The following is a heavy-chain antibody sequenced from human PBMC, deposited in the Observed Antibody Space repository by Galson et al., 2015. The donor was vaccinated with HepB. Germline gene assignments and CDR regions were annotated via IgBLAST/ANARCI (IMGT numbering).Heavy chain of an antibody. J-gene: IGHJ3*02. Sequence: SLILSCAASGFTFSSYSMNWVRQAPGKGLEWVAVITCGGSNKYYADSVKGRFTISRDNSKNTLYLQMNSLRAEDTAVYYCARGRGGWYRGYAFDIWGQGTMVTVSS. CDR3: ARGRGGWYRGYAFDI. CDR2: ITCGGSNK. D-gene: IGHD6-19*01. V-gene: IGHV3-30*03. CDR1: GFTFSSYS.